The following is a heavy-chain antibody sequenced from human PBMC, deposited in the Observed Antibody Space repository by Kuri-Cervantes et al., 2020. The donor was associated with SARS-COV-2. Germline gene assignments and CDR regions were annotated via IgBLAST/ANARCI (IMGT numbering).Heavy chain of an antibody. CDR1: GFTFSSYA. D-gene: IGHD4-11*01. Sequence: GESLKISCAASGFTFSSYAMHWARQAPGKGLEWVAVISYDGSNKYYADSVKGRFTISRDNSKNTLYLQMNSLRAEDTAVYYCARGPYRRFDPWGQGTLVTVSS. CDR2: ISYDGSNK. V-gene: IGHV3-30*14. CDR3: ARGPYRRFDP. J-gene: IGHJ5*02.